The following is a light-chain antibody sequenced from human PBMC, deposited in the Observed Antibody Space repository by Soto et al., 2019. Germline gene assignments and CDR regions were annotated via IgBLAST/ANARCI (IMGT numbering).Light chain of an antibody. V-gene: IGLV2-14*03. CDR1: TSDVGGYNY. CDR2: DVS. Sequence: QSALTQPASVSGSPGQSITISCTGTTSDVGGYNYVSWYQQHPGKAPKLMIYDVSYRPSGVSDRFSGSKSGNTASLTISGLQAEDEADYYCSSYTTSSTLEVFRTGTKLTVL. J-gene: IGLJ1*01. CDR3: SSYTTSSTLEV.